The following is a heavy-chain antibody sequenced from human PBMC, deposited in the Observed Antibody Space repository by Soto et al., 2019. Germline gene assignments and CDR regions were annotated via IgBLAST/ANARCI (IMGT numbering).Heavy chain of an antibody. J-gene: IGHJ6*02. CDR1: GGSINTYY. CDR3: ARDRLLAPSGTPRHYFGLPV. CDR2: VFSSGST. D-gene: IGHD2-15*01. Sequence: PSETLSLTCTVSGGSINTYYWNWIRQPAGKGLEWIGRVFSSGSTSHNPSLNCRVTMSVDMSQSQFSLRLSSVTAADPAVYYCARDRLLAPSGTPRHYFGLPVWGQATTVTVSS. V-gene: IGHV4-4*07.